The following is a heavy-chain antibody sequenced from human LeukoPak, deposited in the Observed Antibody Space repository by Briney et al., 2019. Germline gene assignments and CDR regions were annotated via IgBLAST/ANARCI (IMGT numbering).Heavy chain of an antibody. V-gene: IGHV1-18*01. CDR1: GYTFTSYG. CDR2: ISAYNGNT. J-gene: IGHJ4*02. CDR3: ARDTYYYDTSGYFDY. D-gene: IGHD3-22*01. Sequence: PGASVRVSCTASGYTFTSYGISWVRQAPGQGLEWMGWISAYNGNTNYAQKLQGRVTMTTDTSTSTAYMELRSLRSDDTAVYYCARDTYYYDTSGYFDYWGQGTLVTVSS.